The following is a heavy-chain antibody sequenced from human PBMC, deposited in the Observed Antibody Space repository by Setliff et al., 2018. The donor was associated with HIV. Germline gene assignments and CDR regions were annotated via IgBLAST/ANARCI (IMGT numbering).Heavy chain of an antibody. CDR2: IYTSGTT. J-gene: IGHJ6*02. D-gene: IGHD3-3*01. V-gene: IGHV4-4*07. CDR3: ARNFWNGPPDYYYYGLDV. CDR1: GDSISSYY. Sequence: SETLSLTCTVSGDSISSYYWSWIRQTAGKGREWIGRIYTSGTTNYNPSLKRRVTMSVDTSKNQFSLKLSSVTAADTAVYYCARNFWNGPPDYYYYGLDVWGQGTTVTVS.